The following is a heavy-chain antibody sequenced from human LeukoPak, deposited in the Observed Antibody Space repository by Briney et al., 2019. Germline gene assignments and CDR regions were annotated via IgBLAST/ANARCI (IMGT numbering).Heavy chain of an antibody. CDR2: IRYDGSNK. V-gene: IGHV3-30*02. Sequence: GGSLRLSCAASGFTFRSYGMHWVRQAPGKGLEWVTFIRYDGSNKYYADSVKGRFTISRDNSKNTLYLQMNSLRAEDTAVYYCAKRSQVGARGGHFDYWGQGTLVTVSS. J-gene: IGHJ4*02. CDR1: GFTFRSYG. D-gene: IGHD1-26*01. CDR3: AKRSQVGARGGHFDY.